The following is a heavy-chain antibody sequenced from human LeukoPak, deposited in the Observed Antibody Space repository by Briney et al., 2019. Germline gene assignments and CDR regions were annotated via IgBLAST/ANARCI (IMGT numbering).Heavy chain of an antibody. CDR2: IGTYNGNT. J-gene: IGHJ6*03. CDR3: ARGPPYSSSWFGYYYYMDV. D-gene: IGHD6-13*01. Sequence: ASVKVSCKASGYTFTSYGITWVRQAPGQGLEWMGWIGTYNGNTNYAQNLQGRVTMTTDTSTATAYMELRSLRSEDTAVYYCARGPPYSSSWFGYYYYMDVWGKGTTVTVSS. V-gene: IGHV1-18*01. CDR1: GYTFTSYG.